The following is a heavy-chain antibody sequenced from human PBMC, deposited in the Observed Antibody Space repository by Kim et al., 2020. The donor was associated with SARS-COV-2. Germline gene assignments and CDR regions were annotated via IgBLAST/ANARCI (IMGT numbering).Heavy chain of an antibody. Sequence: ASVKVSCKASGYTFTSYGISWVRQAPGQGLEWMGWISAYNGNTNYAQKLQGRVTMTTDTSTSTAYMELRSLRSDDTAVYYCAALGYCSSTSCRGAFDIWGQGTMVTVSS. V-gene: IGHV1-18*04. D-gene: IGHD2-2*01. J-gene: IGHJ3*02. CDR1: GYTFTSYG. CDR2: ISAYNGNT. CDR3: AALGYCSSTSCRGAFDI.